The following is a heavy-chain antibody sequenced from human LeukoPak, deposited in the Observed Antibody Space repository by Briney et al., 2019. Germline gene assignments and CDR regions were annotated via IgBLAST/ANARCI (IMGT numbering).Heavy chain of an antibody. J-gene: IGHJ5*02. CDR1: GFIVSDNY. V-gene: IGHV3-53*01. D-gene: IGHD3-10*01. Sequence: PGGSLRLSCTASGFIVSDNYMTWVRQVPGKGLEWVSVLHLDGTTYDADSVKGRFTTSRDSSQNTVYLQMNSLTADDTAVYYCARSIWFGEGGFDPWGQGTQVIVSS. CDR2: LHLDGTT. CDR3: ARSIWFGEGGFDP.